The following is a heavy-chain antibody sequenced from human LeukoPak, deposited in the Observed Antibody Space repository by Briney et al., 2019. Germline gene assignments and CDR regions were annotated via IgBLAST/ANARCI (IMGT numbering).Heavy chain of an antibody. Sequence: GGSLRLSCVASGFTFSDYAVSWVRQTPGKGLEWVSATCANDGKSYHADSVKGRFTISRDNSKNTLYLQMNSLRAEDTAVYYCAKLGRITMFYYYYGMDVWGQGTTVTVSS. V-gene: IGHV3-23*01. CDR2: TCANDGKS. CDR1: GFTFSDYA. CDR3: AKLGRITMFYYYYGMDV. J-gene: IGHJ6*02. D-gene: IGHD3-10*02.